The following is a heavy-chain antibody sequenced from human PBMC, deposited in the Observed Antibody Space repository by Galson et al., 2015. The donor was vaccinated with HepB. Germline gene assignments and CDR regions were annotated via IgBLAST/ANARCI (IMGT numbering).Heavy chain of an antibody. D-gene: IGHD4-23*01. Sequence: SLRLSCAASGFTFSSYSMNWVRQAPGKGLEWVSSISSSSSYIYYADSVKGRFTISRDNAKNSLYLQMNSLRAEDTALYYCAREAPEEYGGNPGLEWYFDLWGRGTLVTVSS. V-gene: IGHV3-21*01. CDR2: ISSSSSYI. CDR1: GFTFSSYS. J-gene: IGHJ2*01. CDR3: AREAPEEYGGNPGLEWYFDL.